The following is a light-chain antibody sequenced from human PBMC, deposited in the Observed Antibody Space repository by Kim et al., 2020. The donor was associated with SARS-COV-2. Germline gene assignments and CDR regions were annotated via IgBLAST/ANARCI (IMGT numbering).Light chain of an antibody. CDR3: QKYNAAPWT. CDR1: QDISNY. J-gene: IGKJ1*01. V-gene: IGKV1-27*01. CDR2: AAS. Sequence: DIQMTQSQSSLSASVGDRVTITCRASQDISNYVVWYQQKPGKVPKVLIYAASALHSGVPSRFSGGGFGTDFTLTISSLQPEDVATYYCQKYNAAPWTFGQGTKVDIK.